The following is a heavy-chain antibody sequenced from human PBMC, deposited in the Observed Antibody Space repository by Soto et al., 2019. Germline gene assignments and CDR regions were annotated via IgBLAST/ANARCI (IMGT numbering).Heavy chain of an antibody. V-gene: IGHV3-23*01. CDR1: GFTFSSYA. J-gene: IGHJ6*02. CDR2: ISGSGGST. CDR3: AKLNGGHYGMDV. D-gene: IGHD4-17*01. Sequence: LRLSCAASGFTFSSYAMSWVRQAPGKGLEWVSAISGSGGSTYYADSVKGRFTISRDNSKNTLYLQMHSLRAEDTAVYYCAKLNGGHYGMDVWGQGTTVTVSS.